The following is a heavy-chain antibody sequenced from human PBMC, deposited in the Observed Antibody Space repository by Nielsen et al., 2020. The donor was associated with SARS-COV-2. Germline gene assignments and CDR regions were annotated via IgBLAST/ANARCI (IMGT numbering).Heavy chain of an antibody. J-gene: IGHJ4*02. D-gene: IGHD2-15*01. Sequence: GGPLRSSCAAPGFTSITYGMHWVRQAPGKGLEWVAAISYVGSNKYYVDPVKGRFTISRDNSKNTLYLQMSSLREEDTAVYYCAKDWTAIVVVPSGGVDYWGQGTLVTVSS. CDR2: ISYVGSNK. CDR1: GFTSITYG. V-gene: IGHV3-30*18. CDR3: AKDWTAIVVVPSGGVDY.